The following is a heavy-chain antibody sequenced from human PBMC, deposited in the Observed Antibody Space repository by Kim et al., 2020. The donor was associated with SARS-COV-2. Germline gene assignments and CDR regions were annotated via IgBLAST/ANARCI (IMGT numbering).Heavy chain of an antibody. V-gene: IGHV3-30*04. Sequence: GGSLRLSCAASGFTFSSYAMHWVRQAPGKGLEWVAVISYDGSNKYYADSVKGRFTISRDNSKNTLYLQMNSLRAEDTAVYYCARARRYCSSTSCYAGGFGYYYGMDVWGQGTTVTVSS. CDR1: GFTFSSYA. CDR3: ARARRYCSSTSCYAGGFGYYYGMDV. CDR2: ISYDGSNK. D-gene: IGHD2-2*01. J-gene: IGHJ6*02.